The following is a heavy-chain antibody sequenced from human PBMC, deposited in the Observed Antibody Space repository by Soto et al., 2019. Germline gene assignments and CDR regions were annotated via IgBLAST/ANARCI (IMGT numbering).Heavy chain of an antibody. CDR3: ARGGDTAMVTDVGYYYYGMDV. CDR2: IYYSGST. CDR1: GGSISSSSYY. V-gene: IGHV4-39*07. D-gene: IGHD5-18*01. J-gene: IGHJ6*02. Sequence: SETLSLTCTVSGGSISSSSYYWGWIRQPPGKGLEWIGCIYYSGSTYYNPSLKSRVTISVDTSKNQFSLKLSSVTAADTAVYYCARGGDTAMVTDVGYYYYGMDVWGQGTTVTVSS.